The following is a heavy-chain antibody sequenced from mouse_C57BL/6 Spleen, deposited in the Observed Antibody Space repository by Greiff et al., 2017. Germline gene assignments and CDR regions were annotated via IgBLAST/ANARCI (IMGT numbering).Heavy chain of an antibody. V-gene: IGHV1-39*01. D-gene: IGHD1-1*01. CDR1: GYSFTDYN. Sequence: EVQGVESGPELVKPGASVKISCKASGYSFTDYNMNWVKQSNGKSLEWIGVINPNYGTTSYNQKFKGKATLTVDQSSSTAYMQLNSLTSEDSAVYYCARWDYGKKNYAMDYWGQGTSVTVSS. CDR2: INPNYGTT. CDR3: ARWDYGKKNYAMDY. J-gene: IGHJ4*01.